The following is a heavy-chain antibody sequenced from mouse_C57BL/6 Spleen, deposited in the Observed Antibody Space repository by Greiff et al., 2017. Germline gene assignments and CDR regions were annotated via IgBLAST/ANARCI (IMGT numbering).Heavy chain of an antibody. V-gene: IGHV1-61*01. D-gene: IGHD1-1*01. CDR3: ARRDYYGSSYGGYFDY. Sequence: QVQLQQPGAELVRPGSSVKLSCKASGYTFTSSWMDWVKQRPGQGLEWIGNIYPSDSETNYNQKFKDKATLTVDKSSSTAYMQLSSLTSEDTAVYYGARRDYYGSSYGGYFDYWGQGTTLTVSS. CDR1: GYTFTSSW. CDR2: IYPSDSET. J-gene: IGHJ2*01.